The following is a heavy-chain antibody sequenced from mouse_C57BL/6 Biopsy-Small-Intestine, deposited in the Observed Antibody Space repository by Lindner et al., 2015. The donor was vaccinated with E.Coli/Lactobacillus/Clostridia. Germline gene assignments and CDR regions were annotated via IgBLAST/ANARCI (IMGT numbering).Heavy chain of an antibody. CDR2: IYPGDVNT. CDR1: GYTFTSYD. Sequence: VQLQESGPELVQPGASVKLSCKASGYTFTSYDIHWVKQRPGQGLEWIGWIYPGDVNTRYNEKFRGKATLTVDTSSSTAYMELLSLTSEDSAVYFCSREGTGPLDNWGQGTTLTVSS. V-gene: IGHV1-85*01. CDR3: SREGTGPLDN. J-gene: IGHJ2*01. D-gene: IGHD4-1*01.